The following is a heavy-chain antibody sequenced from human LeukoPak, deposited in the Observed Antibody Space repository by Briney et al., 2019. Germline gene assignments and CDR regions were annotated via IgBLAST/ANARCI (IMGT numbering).Heavy chain of an antibody. CDR1: GFTFSSYA. Sequence: HPGGPLRLSCAASGFTFSSYAMSWVRQAPGKGLEWVSAISGSGGSTYYADSVKGRFTISRDNSKNTLYLQMNSLRAEDTAVYYCAKARGNPFSYYYDSSGYLNWFDPWGQGTLVTVSS. CDR3: AKARGNPFSYYYDSSGYLNWFDP. J-gene: IGHJ5*02. CDR2: ISGSGGST. D-gene: IGHD3-22*01. V-gene: IGHV3-23*01.